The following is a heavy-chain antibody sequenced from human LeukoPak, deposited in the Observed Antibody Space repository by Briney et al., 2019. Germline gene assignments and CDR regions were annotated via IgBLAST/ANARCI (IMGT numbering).Heavy chain of an antibody. CDR2: IRYDGSNK. D-gene: IGHD3-10*01. Sequence: PGGSLRLSCAASGFTFSSYGMHWVRQAPGKGLEWVAFIRYDGSNKYYADSVKGRFTISRDNSKNTLYLQMNSLRAEDTAVYYCTTLAWFGQFEFYYYMDVWGKGTTVTISS. J-gene: IGHJ6*03. V-gene: IGHV3-30*02. CDR3: TTLAWFGQFEFYYYMDV. CDR1: GFTFSSYG.